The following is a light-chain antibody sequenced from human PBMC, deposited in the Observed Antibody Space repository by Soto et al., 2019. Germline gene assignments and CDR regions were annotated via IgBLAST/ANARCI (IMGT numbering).Light chain of an antibody. J-gene: IGKJ3*01. V-gene: IGKV3-20*01. CDR3: HQFGSSPLDT. Sequence: EIVLTQSPGTLSLSPGERATISCRASQTISSSFLAWYQQKPGQAPRLLIYRASRRAPGIPDRFSVSGSWTDFTLTISMLETEDFVVYYCHQFGSSPLDTFVPGTKVEIK. CDR2: RAS. CDR1: QTISSSF.